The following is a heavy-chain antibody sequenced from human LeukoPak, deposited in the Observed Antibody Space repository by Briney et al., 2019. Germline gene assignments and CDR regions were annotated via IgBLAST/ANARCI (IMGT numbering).Heavy chain of an antibody. Sequence: GGSLRLSCAASGFTFSSYSMNWVRQAPGKGLEWVSSISSSSSYIYYADSVKGRFTISRDNAKNSLYLQMNSLRAEDTAVYYCARDPATRITIFKKPGIWFDPWGQGTLVTVSS. CDR3: ARDPATRITIFKKPGIWFDP. CDR1: GFTFSSYS. D-gene: IGHD3-9*01. J-gene: IGHJ5*02. V-gene: IGHV3-21*01. CDR2: ISSSSSYI.